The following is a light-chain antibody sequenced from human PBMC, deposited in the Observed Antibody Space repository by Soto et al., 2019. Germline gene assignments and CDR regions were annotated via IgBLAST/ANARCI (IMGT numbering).Light chain of an antibody. J-gene: IGLJ1*01. CDR3: GSYAGTRTLV. V-gene: IGLV2-23*02. CDR2: EVK. Sequence: QRVLTKPSSVSRSPGRSLTFCFTGTKNDVGSYNLVSWYQHHPGKVPKLMIYEVKMRPSGVSNRFSGSKSGNTASLTISGLQAEDATDYNCGSYAGTRTLVFGTGTKVNVL. CDR1: KNDVGSYNL.